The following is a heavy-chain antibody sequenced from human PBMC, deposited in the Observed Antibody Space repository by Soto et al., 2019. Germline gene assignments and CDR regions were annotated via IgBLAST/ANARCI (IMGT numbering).Heavy chain of an antibody. CDR2: IWYDGSNK. J-gene: IGHJ6*02. V-gene: IGHV3-33*01. CDR3: ARFSSSSDGMDV. CDR1: GFTFSSYG. Sequence: PGGSLRLSCAASGFTFSSYGMHWVRQAPGKGLEWVAVIWYDGSNKYYADSVKGRLTISRDNSKNTLYLQMNSLRAEDTAVYYCARFSSSSDGMDVWGQGTTVTVSS. D-gene: IGHD6-6*01.